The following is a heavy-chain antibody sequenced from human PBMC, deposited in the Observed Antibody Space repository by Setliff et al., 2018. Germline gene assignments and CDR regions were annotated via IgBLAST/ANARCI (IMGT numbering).Heavy chain of an antibody. CDR3: GRDKRVRGLLAGVDS. V-gene: IGHV3-23*01. J-gene: IGHJ4*02. Sequence: PGESLKISCAASGFAFSKYGMSWVRQAPGKGLEWVAGISSGFETAYADSVKGRFTISKDNSKNTLYLEMTSLRADDTAIYYCGRDKRVRGLLAGVDSWGQGTLVTVSS. CDR2: ISSGFET. CDR1: GFAFSKYG. D-gene: IGHD3-10*01.